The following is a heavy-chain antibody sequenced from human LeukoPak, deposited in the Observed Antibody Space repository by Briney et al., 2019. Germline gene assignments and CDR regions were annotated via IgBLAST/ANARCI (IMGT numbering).Heavy chain of an antibody. Sequence: PSETLSLTCTVSGGSISSYYWSWIRQPPGKGLEWIGYIYYSGSSNYNPSLKSRVTISVDTSKNQFSLKLSSVTAADTAVYYCAKDGYGSGTKPIYWGQGTLVTVSS. CDR1: GGSISSYY. CDR3: AKDGYGSGTKPIY. CDR2: IYYSGSS. J-gene: IGHJ4*02. V-gene: IGHV4-59*12. D-gene: IGHD3-10*01.